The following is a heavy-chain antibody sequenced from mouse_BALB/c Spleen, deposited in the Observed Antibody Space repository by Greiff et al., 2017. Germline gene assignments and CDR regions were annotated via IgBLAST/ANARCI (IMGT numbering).Heavy chain of an antibody. D-gene: IGHD1-1*01. J-gene: IGHJ1*01. CDR1: GFTFSSYG. CDR2: ISSGGSYT. CDR3: ARGHYYGSSNWYFDV. Sequence: EVQRVESGGDLVKPGGSLKLSCAASGFTFSSYGMSWVRQTPDKRLEWVATISSGGSYTYYPDSVKGRFTISRDNAKNTLYLQMSSLKSEDTAMYYCARGHYYGSSNWYFDVWGAGTTVTVSS. V-gene: IGHV5-6*01.